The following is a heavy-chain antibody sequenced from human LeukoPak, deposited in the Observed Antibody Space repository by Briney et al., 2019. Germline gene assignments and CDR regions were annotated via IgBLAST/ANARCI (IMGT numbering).Heavy chain of an antibody. Sequence: GGSLRLSCAASGFTFDDYAMHWVRQAPGKGLEWVSGISWNSGSIGYADSVKGRFTTSRDNAKDSLYLQMNSLRAEDTALYYCAKSYGSDYYYGMDVWGQGTTVTVSS. CDR1: GFTFDDYA. CDR2: ISWNSGSI. J-gene: IGHJ6*02. CDR3: AKSYGSDYYYGMDV. D-gene: IGHD3-10*01. V-gene: IGHV3-9*01.